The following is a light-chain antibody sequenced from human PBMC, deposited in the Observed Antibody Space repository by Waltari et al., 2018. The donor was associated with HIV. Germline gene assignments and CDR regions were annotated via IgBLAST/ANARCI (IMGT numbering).Light chain of an antibody. V-gene: IGKV3-11*01. J-gene: IGKJ4*01. CDR2: DAS. CDR1: QSVGTF. Sequence: EIVLTQSPATLSLSPGERATLSCRASQSVGTFLAWYQQKPGQAPRLLIFDASNRATGIPARFSGSGSGTDFTLTTSSLEPEDFALYYCQQRTNWPQNTFGGGTKVEIK. CDR3: QQRTNWPQNT.